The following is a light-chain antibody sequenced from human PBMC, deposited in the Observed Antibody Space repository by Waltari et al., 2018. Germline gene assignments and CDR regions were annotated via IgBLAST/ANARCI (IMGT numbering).Light chain of an antibody. V-gene: IGKV1-39*01. CDR1: QTISRY. CDR2: AAS. J-gene: IGKJ1*01. CDR3: QQSYSFTRT. Sequence: DIQMTQSPSSLSASVGDRVTITCRASQTISRYLNWYQQKLGKAPNLLIYAASSLQSGVQSRFSGSGSGRDFTLIITSLQPEDFATYYCQQSYSFTRTFGQGTKVEIK.